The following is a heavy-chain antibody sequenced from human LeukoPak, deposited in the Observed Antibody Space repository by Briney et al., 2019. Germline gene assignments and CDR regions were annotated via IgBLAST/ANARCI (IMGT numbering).Heavy chain of an antibody. CDR2: ISTDGSNK. CDR1: GFTFRSYG. D-gene: IGHD4-17*01. V-gene: IGHV3-30*03. Sequence: GGSLRLSCAGSGFTFRSYGMHWVRQAPGKGLEWVAVISTDGSNKYYGDSVKGRFTISRDNSKNTLYLQMNSLRSDDTAVYYCARDSIPDRLVYGDYEFYFDFWGQGTLVTVSS. CDR3: ARDSIPDRLVYGDYEFYFDF. J-gene: IGHJ4*02.